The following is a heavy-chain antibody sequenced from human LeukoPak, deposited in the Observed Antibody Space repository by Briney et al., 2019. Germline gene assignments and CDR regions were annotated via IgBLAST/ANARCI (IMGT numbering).Heavy chain of an antibody. Sequence: SETLSLTCDVYGGSFRGYYWSWIRQPPGKGLEWIGRIYTSGSTNYNPSLKSRVTISVDTSKNQFSLKLSSVTAADTAVYYCAGNYYGSGSYYSEDRYWGQGTLVTVSS. CDR2: IYTSGST. CDR1: GGSFRGYY. V-gene: IGHV4-4*08. J-gene: IGHJ4*02. D-gene: IGHD3-10*01. CDR3: AGNYYGSGSYYSEDRY.